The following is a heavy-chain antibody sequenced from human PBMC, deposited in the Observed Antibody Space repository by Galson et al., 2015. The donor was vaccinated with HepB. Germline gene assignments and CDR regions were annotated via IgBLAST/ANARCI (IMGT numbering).Heavy chain of an antibody. CDR2: ISYDGSNK. Sequence: SLRLSCAASGFTFSSYGMHWVRQAPGKGLEWVAVISYDGSNKYYADSVKGRFTISKDNSKNTLYLQMNSLRAEDTAVYYCAKDFWSGYFHSWGQGTLVTVSS. D-gene: IGHD3-3*01. V-gene: IGHV3-30*18. CDR1: GFTFSSYG. CDR3: AKDFWSGYFHS. J-gene: IGHJ4*02.